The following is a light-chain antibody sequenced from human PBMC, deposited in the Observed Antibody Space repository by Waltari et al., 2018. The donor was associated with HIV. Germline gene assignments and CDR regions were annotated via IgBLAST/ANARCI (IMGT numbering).Light chain of an antibody. CDR1: QSVSSRY. CDR2: NVS. Sequence: EIVLTQSPATLSLSPGERATLSCRASQSVSSRYLAWYQQKPGQAPRLVIYNVSKRVTGIPDRFTGSGSGTDFTLTINSLEPEDFTVYFCQQYDVSRTFGQGTKVEVK. J-gene: IGKJ1*01. V-gene: IGKV3-20*01. CDR3: QQYDVSRT.